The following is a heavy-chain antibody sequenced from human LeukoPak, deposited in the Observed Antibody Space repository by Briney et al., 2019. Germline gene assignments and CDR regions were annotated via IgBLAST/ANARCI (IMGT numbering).Heavy chain of an antibody. CDR2: IYHGGGS. CDR3: ARWDNSSGYYLYYFDY. Sequence: PSETLSLTCGVSGGSISSINWWCWVRQPPGRGLEWIGEIYHGGGSNYNPSLRSRVTMSLDKSKNQFSLMLSSVTAADTAMYYCARWDNSSGYYLYYFDYWGQGTLVTVSS. J-gene: IGHJ4*02. V-gene: IGHV4-4*02. D-gene: IGHD3-22*01. CDR1: GGSISSINW.